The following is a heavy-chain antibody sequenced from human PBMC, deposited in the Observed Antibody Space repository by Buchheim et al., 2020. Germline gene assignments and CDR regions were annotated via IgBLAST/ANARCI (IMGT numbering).Heavy chain of an antibody. V-gene: IGHV3-74*01. CDR3: VRVAGGNSPYYFDY. D-gene: IGHD4-23*01. J-gene: IGHJ4*02. CDR2: INSDGKTT. Sequence: EVQLVESGGGLVQSGGSLRLSCAASGFTFSTYWMHWVRQAPGKGLVWVSHINSDGKTTTYADSVKGRFTVSRDNANNTLSLQMNSLRAEDTAVYYCVRVAGGNSPYYFDYWGQGAL. CDR1: GFTFSTYW.